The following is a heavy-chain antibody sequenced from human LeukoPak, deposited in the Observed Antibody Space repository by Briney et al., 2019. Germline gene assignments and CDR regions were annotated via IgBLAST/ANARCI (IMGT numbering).Heavy chain of an antibody. V-gene: IGHV4-39*07. CDR3: ARGPRYPVGQRWFDP. CDR1: GNSISSGDNY. CDR2: INHSGST. D-gene: IGHD2-2*02. J-gene: IGHJ5*02. Sequence: SETLSLTCTVSGNSISSGDNYWSWIRQPPGKGLEWIGEINHSGSTNYNPSLKSRVTVSVDTSKNQFSLKLSSVTAADTAVYYCARGPRYPVGQRWFDPWGQGTLVTVSS.